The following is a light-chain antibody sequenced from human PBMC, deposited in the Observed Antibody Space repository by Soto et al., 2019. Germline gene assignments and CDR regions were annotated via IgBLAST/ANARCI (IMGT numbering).Light chain of an antibody. CDR3: QQYDNLHPLT. CDR1: QTIMTY. Sequence: DIQMTQSPSSLSASVGDEVTITCRASQTIMTYLNWYQLKPGKPPRLLIYAASSLQSGVPSRFSGSAAGTDFTFKIRSPQPEDIATYYCQQYDNLHPLTFGKGTRLEI. J-gene: IGKJ5*01. CDR2: AAS. V-gene: IGKV1-33*01.